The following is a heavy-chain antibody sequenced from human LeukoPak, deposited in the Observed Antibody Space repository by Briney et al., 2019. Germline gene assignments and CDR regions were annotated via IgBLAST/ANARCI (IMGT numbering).Heavy chain of an antibody. CDR3: ARGGKSAYGWFDP. CDR1: GYSFTSYW. J-gene: IGHJ5*02. V-gene: IGHV5-10-1*01. Sequence: GESLKISCKGSGYSFTSYWISWVRQMPGKGLEWMGTIDPSDSYTNYSPSFQGHVNISADKSISTAYLQSRSLKPSDTAMYYCARGGKSAYGWFDPWGQGALVTVSS. D-gene: IGHD5-12*01. CDR2: IDPSDSYT.